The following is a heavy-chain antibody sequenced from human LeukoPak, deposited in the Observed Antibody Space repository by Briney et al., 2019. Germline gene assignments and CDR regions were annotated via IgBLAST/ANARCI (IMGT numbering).Heavy chain of an antibody. CDR1: GFTFSSSA. Sequence: GVSVKVSCKASGFTFSSSAVQWVRQARGQRLEWIGWIVVGSGKTNYAQKFQERVTITRDMSTRTAYMELSSLRSEDTAVYYCAADGDILTGYYKFDYWGQGTLVTVSS. CDR3: AADGDILTGYYKFDY. J-gene: IGHJ4*02. V-gene: IGHV1-58*01. D-gene: IGHD3-9*01. CDR2: IVVGSGKT.